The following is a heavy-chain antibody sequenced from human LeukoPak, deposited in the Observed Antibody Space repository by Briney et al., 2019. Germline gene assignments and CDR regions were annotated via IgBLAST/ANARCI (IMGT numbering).Heavy chain of an antibody. D-gene: IGHD5-12*01. J-gene: IGHJ4*02. Sequence: GESLKISCKGSGYSFTSYWIGWVRQMPGKGLEWMGIIYPGDSDTRYSPSFQGQVTISADKSISTAYLQWSSLKASDTAMYYCAGNPQRKYSGYDHLYDYWGQGTLVTVSS. CDR2: IYPGDSDT. CDR1: GYSFTSYW. CDR3: AGNPQRKYSGYDHLYDY. V-gene: IGHV5-51*01.